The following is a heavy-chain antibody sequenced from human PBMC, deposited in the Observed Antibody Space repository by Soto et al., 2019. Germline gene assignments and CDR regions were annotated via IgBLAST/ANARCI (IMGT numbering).Heavy chain of an antibody. CDR3: ARDAETPNKVVVAATCFEY. CDR2: ISSSSSTI. V-gene: IGHV3-48*02. D-gene: IGHD2-15*01. CDR1: GFTFGSYG. J-gene: IGHJ4*02. Sequence: VGFLRLSYAALGFTFGSYGMSWVRQAPGKGLEWVSYISSSSSTIYYADSVKGRFTISRDNAKNSLYLQMNSLRDEDTAVYYCARDAETPNKVVVAATCFEYWGQGTLVTVSS.